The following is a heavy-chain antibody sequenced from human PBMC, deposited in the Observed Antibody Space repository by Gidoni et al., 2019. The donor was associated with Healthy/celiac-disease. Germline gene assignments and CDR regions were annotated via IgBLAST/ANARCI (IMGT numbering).Heavy chain of an antibody. V-gene: IGHV4-39*01. Sequence: QLQLQESGPGLVKPSETLSLTCTVSGGSISSTTYYSGWIRQPPGKGLEWIGSIYHSGSTYYNPSLKSRVNISVDTSKNQFSLKLSSVTAADTAVDYCARQEGYCSGGSCSDAFDIWGQGTMVTVSA. D-gene: IGHD2-15*01. CDR3: ARQEGYCSGGSCSDAFDI. CDR2: IYHSGST. J-gene: IGHJ3*02. CDR1: GGSISSTTYY.